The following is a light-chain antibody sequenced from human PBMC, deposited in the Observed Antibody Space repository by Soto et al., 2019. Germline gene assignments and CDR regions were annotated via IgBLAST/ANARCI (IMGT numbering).Light chain of an antibody. CDR2: SNN. CDR1: NSNIGSNT. V-gene: IGLV1-44*01. J-gene: IGLJ1*01. CDR3: AAWDDSLNGFYV. Sequence: QSALTQPPSASGTPGQMVTISCSGNNSNIGSNTVDWYQQLPGTAPKLLIYSNNQRPSGVPDRFSGSKSGTSASLAISGLQSEDEADYYCAAWDDSLNGFYVFGTGTKVTVL.